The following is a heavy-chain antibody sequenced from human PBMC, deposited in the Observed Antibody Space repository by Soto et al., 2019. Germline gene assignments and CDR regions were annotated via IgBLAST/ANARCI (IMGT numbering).Heavy chain of an antibody. CDR3: ASGWFGEFVYYFDY. CDR1: GYSFTGYG. Sequence: ASVKVSCKASGYSFTGYGITWVRQAPGQGLEWMGWISAYNGNTNYAQKPQGRVTMTTDTSTSTAYMELRSLRSDDTAVYYCASGWFGEFVYYFDYWGQGTLVTVSS. D-gene: IGHD3-10*01. CDR2: ISAYNGNT. J-gene: IGHJ4*02. V-gene: IGHV1-18*01.